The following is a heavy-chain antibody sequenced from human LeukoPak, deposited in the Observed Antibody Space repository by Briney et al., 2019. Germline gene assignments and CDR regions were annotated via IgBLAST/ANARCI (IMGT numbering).Heavy chain of an antibody. Sequence: GVSLRLSCAASGFTFDDYGMSWVRQAPGKGLEWVSGINWNGGSTGYADSVKGRFTNSRDNAKNSLYLQMNSLRAEDTALYYCARGVRRRGYSGYGGLDYWGQGTLVTVSS. V-gene: IGHV3-20*04. CDR1: GFTFDDYG. CDR2: INWNGGST. CDR3: ARGVRRRGYSGYGGLDY. J-gene: IGHJ4*02. D-gene: IGHD5-12*01.